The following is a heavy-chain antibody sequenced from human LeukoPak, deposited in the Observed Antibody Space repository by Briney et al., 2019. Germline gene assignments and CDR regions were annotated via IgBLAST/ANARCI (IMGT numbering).Heavy chain of an antibody. J-gene: IGHJ4*02. CDR3: ARGRSGRGCGGDCYMDFDY. Sequence: ASVKVSCKASGYTFTGYYMHWVRQAPGQGLEWMGRINPNSGGTNYAQKFQGRVTMTRNTSISTAYMELSSLRSEDTAVYYCARGRSGRGCGGDCYMDFDYWGQGTLVTVSS. CDR1: GYTFTGYY. CDR2: INPNSGGT. V-gene: IGHV1-2*06. D-gene: IGHD2-21*02.